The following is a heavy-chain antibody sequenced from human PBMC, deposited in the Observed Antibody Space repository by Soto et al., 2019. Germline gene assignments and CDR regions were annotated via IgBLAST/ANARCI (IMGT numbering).Heavy chain of an antibody. J-gene: IGHJ4*02. CDR1: GFSLSSTILA. CDR3: AHSVVAGLGYYFDY. CDR2: IYWDDDK. Sequence: QITLKESGPTLVKPTQTLTLTCTFSGFSLSSTILAVGWIRQPPGKALEWLALIYWDDDKRSSPFLKSRRTITKDTSKNQVVLTMTNMDPVDTATYYCAHSVVAGLGYYFDYWGQGTLVTVSS. D-gene: IGHD6-19*01. V-gene: IGHV2-5*02.